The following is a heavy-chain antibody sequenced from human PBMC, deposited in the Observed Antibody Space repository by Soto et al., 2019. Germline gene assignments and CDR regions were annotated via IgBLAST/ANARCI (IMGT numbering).Heavy chain of an antibody. CDR1: GFTFSSYA. Sequence: QVQLVESGGGVVQPGRSLRLSCAASGFTFSSYAMHWVRQAPGKGLEWVAVISYDGSNKYYADSVKGRFTISRDNSKNTLYLQMNSLRAEDTAVYYCARDGRDDGGNSGGLFDYWGQGTLVTVSS. D-gene: IGHD2-21*02. J-gene: IGHJ4*02. CDR2: ISYDGSNK. V-gene: IGHV3-30-3*01. CDR3: ARDGRDDGGNSGGLFDY.